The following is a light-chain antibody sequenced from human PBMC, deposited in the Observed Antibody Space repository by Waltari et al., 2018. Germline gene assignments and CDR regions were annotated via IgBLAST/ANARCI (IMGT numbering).Light chain of an antibody. V-gene: IGKV4-1*01. CDR2: WAS. J-gene: IGKJ2*01. Sequence: IVMPSSPVSLAASLDERATINCTSNQSVLYRYNNKNNLAWYQQKPGQPPKLLVYWASTRESGVPDRFSGSGSGTDFTLTIGSLQAEDVAVYFCQQYGGSPHTFGQGSKLEVK. CDR1: QSVLYRYNNKNN. CDR3: QQYGGSPHT.